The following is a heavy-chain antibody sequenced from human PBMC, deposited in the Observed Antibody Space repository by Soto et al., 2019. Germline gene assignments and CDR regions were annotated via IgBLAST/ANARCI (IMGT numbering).Heavy chain of an antibody. CDR3: AKGSRFEP. D-gene: IGHD1-26*01. CDR1: GASITTAYY. Sequence: SDTVSFACTVSGASITTAYYWTWVRQHPVKGLEWIGHIYYSGSTYYKPSLKSRLNISLDTSKNQFSLQLDSMTAADTAIYYCAKGSRFEPWGQGTQVIVSS. V-gene: IGHV4-31*03. CDR2: IYYSGST. J-gene: IGHJ5*02.